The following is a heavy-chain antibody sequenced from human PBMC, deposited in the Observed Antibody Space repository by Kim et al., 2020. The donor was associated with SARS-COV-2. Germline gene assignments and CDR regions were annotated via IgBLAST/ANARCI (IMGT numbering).Heavy chain of an antibody. D-gene: IGHD6-19*01. CDR1: NDSISNYY. J-gene: IGHJ5*01. CDR3: AKGTDSTGWFDS. CDR2: INHSGDT. Sequence: SETLSLTCTVSNDSISNYYWSWIRQPPGKGLKWIGFINHSGDTNYNPSLRSRVTISVDMSNNQLSLKLSSVTSADTAVYYCAKGTDSTGWFDSWGQGILVTVSS. V-gene: IGHV4-59*13.